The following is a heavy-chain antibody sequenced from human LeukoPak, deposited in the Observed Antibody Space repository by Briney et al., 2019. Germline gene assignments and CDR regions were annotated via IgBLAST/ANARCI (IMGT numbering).Heavy chain of an antibody. CDR1: GFTFSSYA. CDR3: ARAYLAAAATYYFDY. D-gene: IGHD6-13*01. CDR2: ISYDGSNK. Sequence: PGRSLRLSCAASGFTFSSYAMHWVRQAPGKGLEWVAVISYDGSNKYYADSVKGRFTISRDNSKNTPYLQMNSLRAEDTAVYYCARAYLAAAATYYFDYWGQGTLVTVSS. J-gene: IGHJ4*02. V-gene: IGHV3-30-3*01.